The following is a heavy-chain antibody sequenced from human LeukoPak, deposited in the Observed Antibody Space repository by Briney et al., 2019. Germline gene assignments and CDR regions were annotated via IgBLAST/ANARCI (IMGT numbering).Heavy chain of an antibody. CDR1: RYTLTELS. V-gene: IGHV1-24*01. CDR3: ATGPDSSGNNYGMDV. J-gene: IGHJ6*02. Sequence: GASVKVSCKVSRYTLTELSMHWVRQAPGKGLEWMGGFDPEDGETIYAQKFQGRVTMTEDTSTDTAYMELSSLRSEDTAVYYCATGPDSSGNNYGMDVWGQGTTVTVSS. CDR2: FDPEDGET. D-gene: IGHD6-19*01.